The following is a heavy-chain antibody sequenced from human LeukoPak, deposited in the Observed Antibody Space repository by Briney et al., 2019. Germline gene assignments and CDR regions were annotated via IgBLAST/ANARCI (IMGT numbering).Heavy chain of an antibody. CDR3: ARDVRKSIAAAGTWWFDP. J-gene: IGHJ5*02. CDR2: ISSSSSYI. Sequence: GGSLRLSCAASGFTFSSYGMHWVRQAPGKGLEWVSSISSSSSYIYYADSVKGRFTISRDNAKNSLYLQMNSLRAEDTAVYYCARDVRKSIAAAGTWWFDPWGQGTLVTVSS. V-gene: IGHV3-21*01. CDR1: GFTFSSYG. D-gene: IGHD6-13*01.